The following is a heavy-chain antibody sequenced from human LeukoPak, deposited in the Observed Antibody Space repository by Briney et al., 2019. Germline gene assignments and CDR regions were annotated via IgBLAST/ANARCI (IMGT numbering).Heavy chain of an antibody. Sequence: EPGGSLRLSCAASGFAVSSNYMSWVRQAPEKGLEWVSVVYSGDNTYYAASVRGRFTISRDNSKNTLYLRMNSLRPEDTAVYFCARDAANSIAARYDYWGQGTLVTVSS. D-gene: IGHD6-6*01. CDR3: ARDAANSIAARYDY. J-gene: IGHJ4*02. CDR2: VYSGDNT. CDR1: GFAVSSNY. V-gene: IGHV3-53*01.